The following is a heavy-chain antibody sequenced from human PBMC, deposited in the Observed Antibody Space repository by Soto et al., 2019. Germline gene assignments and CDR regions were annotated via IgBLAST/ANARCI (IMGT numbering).Heavy chain of an antibody. CDR3: ASNYCSGGSCYDY. CDR2: IYSGGGT. J-gene: IGHJ4*02. CDR1: GFTVSSNY. V-gene: IGHV3-53*01. Sequence: PGGSLRLSCAASGFTVSSNYMSWVRQAPGKGLEWVSVIYSGGGTYYADSVKGRFTISRDNSKNTLYLQMNSLRAEDTAVYYCASNYCSGGSCYDYWGQGTLVTVSS. D-gene: IGHD2-15*01.